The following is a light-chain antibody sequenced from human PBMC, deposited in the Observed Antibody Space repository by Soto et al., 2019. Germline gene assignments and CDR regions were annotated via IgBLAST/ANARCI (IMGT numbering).Light chain of an antibody. V-gene: IGKV1-8*01. CDR1: QSISNH. Sequence: AIRMTQSPSSFSASTGDRVTITGRASQSISNHLAWYQVKPGKAPRLLIYTASYLESGVPSRFSGSGSGTYFTLTISSLQSEDFAVYYCQQYFSYPLTFGGGTKVEIK. CDR3: QQYFSYPLT. J-gene: IGKJ4*01. CDR2: TAS.